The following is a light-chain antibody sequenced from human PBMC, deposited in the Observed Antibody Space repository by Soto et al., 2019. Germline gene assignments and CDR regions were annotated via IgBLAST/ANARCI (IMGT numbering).Light chain of an antibody. CDR2: EVG. CDR1: SSDVGAYNY. J-gene: IGLJ1*01. V-gene: IGLV2-14*01. CDR3: CSYTTTSTHV. Sequence: QSALTQPASVSGSPGQSITISCTGTSSDVGAYNYVSWYQQDPGKAPKLMISEVGTRPSGVTNRFSGSKSGNTASLTISGLQAEDEGDSYCCSYTTTSTHVFGRGTKLTVL.